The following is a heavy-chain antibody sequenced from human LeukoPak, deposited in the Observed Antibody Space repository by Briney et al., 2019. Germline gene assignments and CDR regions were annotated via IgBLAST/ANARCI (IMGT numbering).Heavy chain of an antibody. Sequence: PSETLSLTCAVFRGSFSGYYWNWIRQSPGKGLEWIGEINHSGGTHYSPSLKSRVTISLDTSKNQFSLRLSSGTAADTAVYYCARDDLYYNDSSGHSDAFDLWGQGTMVTISS. CDR2: INHSGGT. D-gene: IGHD3-22*01. V-gene: IGHV4-34*01. CDR1: RGSFSGYY. CDR3: ARDDLYYNDSSGHSDAFDL. J-gene: IGHJ3*01.